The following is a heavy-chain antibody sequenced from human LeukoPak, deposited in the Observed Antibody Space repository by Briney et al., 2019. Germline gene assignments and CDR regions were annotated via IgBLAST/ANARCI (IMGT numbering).Heavy chain of an antibody. D-gene: IGHD2-8*01. CDR2: IKEDGTHK. J-gene: IGHJ3*01. CDR3: AKEARGTRAAFDV. Sequence: GGSLRLSCAASGFTFSSYWMSWVRQAPGKGLEWAANIKEDGTHKYYVGSVRGRFTISRDNAKNSLYLQMNSLRAEDTAIYYCAKEARGTRAAFDVWGQGTMVTVFS. V-gene: IGHV3-7*01. CDR1: GFTFSSYW.